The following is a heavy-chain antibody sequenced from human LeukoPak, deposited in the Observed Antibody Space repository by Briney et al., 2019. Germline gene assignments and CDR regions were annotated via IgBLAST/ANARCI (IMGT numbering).Heavy chain of an antibody. CDR3: ARAKIAAAGQDY. J-gene: IGHJ4*02. V-gene: IGHV4-59*01. Sequence: PSETLSLTCTVSGGYISSYYWSWLRQPPGKGLEWIGYILYSGSTNYNPSLKSRVTITVDTSKNQFPLKLSSVTAADTAVFYCARAKIAAAGQDYWGQGTLVTVSS. D-gene: IGHD6-13*01. CDR2: ILYSGST. CDR1: GGYISSYY.